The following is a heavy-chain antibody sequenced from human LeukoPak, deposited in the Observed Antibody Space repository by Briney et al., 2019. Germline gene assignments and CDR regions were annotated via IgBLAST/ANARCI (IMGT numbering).Heavy chain of an antibody. V-gene: IGHV3-66*01. CDR3: ARDIPDYYGSGGFDY. Sequence: PGGSLRLSCTASGFTFGDYAMSWVRQAPGKGLERVSDIYSGGSTYYADSVKGRFTISRDNSKNTLYLQMNSLRAEDTAVYYCARDIPDYYGSGGFDYWGQGTLVTVSS. J-gene: IGHJ4*02. CDR2: IYSGGST. D-gene: IGHD3-10*01. CDR1: GFTFGDYA.